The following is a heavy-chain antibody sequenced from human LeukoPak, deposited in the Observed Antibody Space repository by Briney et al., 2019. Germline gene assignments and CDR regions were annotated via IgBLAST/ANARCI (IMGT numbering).Heavy chain of an antibody. Sequence: ASVKVSCKASGYTFTSYYMHWVRQAPGQGLEWMGIISPSGGSTSYAQKFQGRVTMTRDTSTSTVYMELSSLRSEDTAVYYCARAGIAVAEFDYWGQGTLVTVSS. J-gene: IGHJ4*02. CDR2: ISPSGGST. CDR1: GYTFTSYY. CDR3: ARAGIAVAEFDY. D-gene: IGHD6-19*01. V-gene: IGHV1-46*01.